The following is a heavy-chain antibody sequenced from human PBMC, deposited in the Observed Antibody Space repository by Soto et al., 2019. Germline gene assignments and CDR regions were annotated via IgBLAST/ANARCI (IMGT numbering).Heavy chain of an antibody. J-gene: IGHJ4*02. CDR1: GGSFSGYF. D-gene: IGHD7-27*01. V-gene: IGHV3-33*08. Sequence: LSLTCAVYGGSFSGYFWSWLRQPPGKGLEWVAHIWYDGSNTYYADSVKGRFTISRDNSRNTVYLQMNSLRAEDTAVYHCVRDLLGSGGHFDYWGQGTPVTVSS. CDR3: VRDLLGSGGHFDY. CDR2: IWYDGSNT.